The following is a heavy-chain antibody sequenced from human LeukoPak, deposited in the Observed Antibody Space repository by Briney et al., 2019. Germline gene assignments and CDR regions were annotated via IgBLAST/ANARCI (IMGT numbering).Heavy chain of an antibody. CDR3: AKSDDSSGYYYETDY. CDR1: GFTFSSYA. V-gene: IGHV3-23*01. CDR2: ISGSGGST. D-gene: IGHD3-22*01. J-gene: IGHJ4*02. Sequence: GGSLRLSCAASGFTFSSYAMSWVRQAPGKGLEWVSAISGSGGSTYYADSVKGRFTISRDNSKNTLYLQMNSLRAEDTAVYYCAKSDDSSGYYYETDYWGQGTLVTVSS.